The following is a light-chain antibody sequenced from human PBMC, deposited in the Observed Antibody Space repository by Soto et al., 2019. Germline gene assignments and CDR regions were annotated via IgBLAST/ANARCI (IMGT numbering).Light chain of an antibody. CDR2: GAS. V-gene: IGKV3-15*01. CDR3: QQYNNWPRT. Sequence: EMVMTQSPDTLSVSPGKRATLSCRASQSVGDNLAWYQQKPGQAPRLLIYGASTRASDIPDRFSGSGSGTEFTLTVRSLQSEEFAIYYCQQYNNWPRTFGQGTKVEIK. J-gene: IGKJ1*01. CDR1: QSVGDN.